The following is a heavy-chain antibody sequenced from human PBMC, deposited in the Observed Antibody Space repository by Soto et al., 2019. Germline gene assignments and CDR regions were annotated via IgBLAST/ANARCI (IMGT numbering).Heavy chain of an antibody. V-gene: IGHV4-59*01. Sequence: SETLSLTCSVSGGSMYSYFWSWIRQPPGKGLEWIGYVYYGGSANCNPSLKSRVTFSVDTSKNEVSLKLTSVTAADTAVYYCARADRKWLDPWGQGILITVSS. J-gene: IGHJ5*02. CDR1: GGSMYSYF. CDR3: ARADRKWLDP. CDR2: VYYGGSA.